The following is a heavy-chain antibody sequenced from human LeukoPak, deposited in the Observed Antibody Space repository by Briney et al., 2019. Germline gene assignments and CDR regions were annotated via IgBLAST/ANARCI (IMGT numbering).Heavy chain of an antibody. CDR2: INYSGST. D-gene: IGHD1-1*01. J-gene: IGHJ5*02. CDR3: ARAEPERSSWFDP. CDR1: GGSLSGYY. Sequence: PSETLSLTCGVYGGSLSGYYWSWIRQPPGKGLEWIAEINYSGSTTYNPSLKSRVTISIDTSKNQFSLKLRSVTAADTAMYYCARAEPERSSWFDPWGQGTLVTVSS. V-gene: IGHV4-34*01.